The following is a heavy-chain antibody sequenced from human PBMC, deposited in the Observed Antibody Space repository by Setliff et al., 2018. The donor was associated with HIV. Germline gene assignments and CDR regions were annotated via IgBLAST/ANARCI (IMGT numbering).Heavy chain of an antibody. CDR1: SGSISSSSYY. Sequence: TETLSLTCTVSSGSISSSSYYWGWIRQPPGKGLEWIGSIYYSGSTYYNPSLKSRVTISVDTSKSQFSLRLNSVTATDTAVYYCARGEPTILIEPAAFFDHWGQGTLVTVSS. D-gene: IGHD2-2*01. CDR2: IYYSGST. V-gene: IGHV4-39*01. CDR3: ARGEPTILIEPAAFFDH. J-gene: IGHJ4*02.